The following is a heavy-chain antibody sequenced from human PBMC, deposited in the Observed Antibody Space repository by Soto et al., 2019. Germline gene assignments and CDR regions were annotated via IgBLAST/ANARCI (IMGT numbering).Heavy chain of an antibody. Sequence: PSETLSLTCSVSGGSISWYYWSWIRQPPGKGLEWIGYMYNTGYTVYTPSLKSRVTISVDTSKNQFSLKLTSVAAADTAIYFCARLQAAVPHYWGQGILVTVSS. D-gene: IGHD6-13*01. CDR1: GGSISWYY. CDR2: MYNTGYT. V-gene: IGHV4-4*08. CDR3: ARLQAAVPHY. J-gene: IGHJ4*02.